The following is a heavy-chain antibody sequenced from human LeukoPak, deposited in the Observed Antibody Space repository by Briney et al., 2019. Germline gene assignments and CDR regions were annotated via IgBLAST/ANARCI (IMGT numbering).Heavy chain of an antibody. J-gene: IGHJ5*02. Sequence: SETLSLTCTVSGGSISSYYWRWIRQHPGKGLEWIGYIYYSGRTNYNPSLKSRVTISVDTSKNQFSLKLSSVTAADTAVYYCARGLGATEGWFDPWGQGTLVTVSS. CDR3: ARGLGATEGWFDP. V-gene: IGHV4-59*01. CDR2: IYYSGRT. CDR1: GGSISSYY. D-gene: IGHD1-26*01.